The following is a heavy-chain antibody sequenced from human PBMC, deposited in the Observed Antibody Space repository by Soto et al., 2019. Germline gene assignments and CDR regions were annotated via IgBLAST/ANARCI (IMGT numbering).Heavy chain of an antibody. CDR2: INHSGST. J-gene: IGHJ6*02. CDR3: ARGVRGTGYLAARYYYYGMDV. D-gene: IGHD2-15*01. CDR1: GGSFSGYY. V-gene: IGHV4-34*01. Sequence: SETLSLTYAVYGGSFSGYYWSWIRQPPGKGLEWIGEINHSGSTNYNPSLKSRVTISVDTSKNQFSLKLSSVTAADTAVYYCARGVRGTGYLAARYYYYGMDVWGQGTTVTVSS.